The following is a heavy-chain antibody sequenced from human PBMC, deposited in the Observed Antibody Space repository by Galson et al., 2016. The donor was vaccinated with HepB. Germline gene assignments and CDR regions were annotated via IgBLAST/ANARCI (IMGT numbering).Heavy chain of an antibody. D-gene: IGHD2/OR15-2a*01. V-gene: IGHV4-39*07. Sequence: SETLSLTCTVSVGSIGSSSFSWGWIRQPPGKGLESIGTVYRGPTSYNPSLKSRVTISAATSKNQFFLELNSVTAADTALYYCAGGVVIPPYARGSEWFDPWGQGTLVTVSS. CDR3: AGGVVIPPYARGSEWFDP. J-gene: IGHJ5*02. CDR2: VYRGPT. CDR1: VGSIGSSSFS.